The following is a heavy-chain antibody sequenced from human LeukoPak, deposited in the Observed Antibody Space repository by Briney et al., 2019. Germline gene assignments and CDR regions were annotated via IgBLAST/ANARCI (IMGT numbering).Heavy chain of an antibody. Sequence: PGGSLRLSCAASGFTFDDYAMHWVRQVPGKGLEWVSHISGDGGSTYYADSVKGRFTISRDNSKNSLDLQMNSLRTEDTALYYCAKDTARGYSSGRSAFEIWGQGTMITVSS. D-gene: IGHD6-19*01. CDR2: ISGDGGST. CDR1: GFTFDDYA. J-gene: IGHJ3*02. V-gene: IGHV3-43*02. CDR3: AKDTARGYSSGRSAFEI.